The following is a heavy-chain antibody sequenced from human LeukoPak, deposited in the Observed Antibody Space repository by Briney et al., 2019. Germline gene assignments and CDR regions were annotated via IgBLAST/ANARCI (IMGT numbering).Heavy chain of an antibody. CDR1: GGSISSSNNW. D-gene: IGHD3-3*01. V-gene: IGHV4-4*02. Sequence: SETLSLTCAASGGSISSSNNWWSWVRQPPGKGLEWIGEIYHGGGTNYNPSLKSRVTISVDKSKNQFSLKLSSVTAADTAVYYCARGGFGTDYDFWSGYYLDAFGIWGQGTMVTVSS. CDR3: ARGGFGTDYDFWSGYYLDAFGI. CDR2: IYHGGGT. J-gene: IGHJ3*02.